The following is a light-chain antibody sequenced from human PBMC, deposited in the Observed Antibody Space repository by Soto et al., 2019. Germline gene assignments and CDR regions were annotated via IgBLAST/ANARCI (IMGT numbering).Light chain of an antibody. CDR2: GAS. Sequence: EVVMTQAPATLSVSPGERATLSCRASQSASSSYLAWYQQKPGQAPRLHIYGASSRATGIPDRFSGSGSGTDCTLTISSLDPEDFAVYFCQQYGYSPRTFGQGTKVDIK. J-gene: IGKJ1*01. V-gene: IGKV3-20*01. CDR3: QQYGYSPRT. CDR1: QSASSSY.